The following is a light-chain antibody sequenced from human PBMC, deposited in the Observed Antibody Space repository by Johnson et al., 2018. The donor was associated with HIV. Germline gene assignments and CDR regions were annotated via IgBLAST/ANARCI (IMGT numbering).Light chain of an antibody. Sequence: QSVLTQPPSVSAAPGQKVTISCSGSSSNIGNNYVSWYQQLPGTAPKLLIYDNNKRPSGIPDRFSGSKSGTSATLGITGLQTGDEADYYCETWDSSLSGVFGTGTKFTGL. V-gene: IGLV1-51*01. CDR2: DNN. CDR3: ETWDSSLSGV. CDR1: SSNIGNNY. J-gene: IGLJ1*01.